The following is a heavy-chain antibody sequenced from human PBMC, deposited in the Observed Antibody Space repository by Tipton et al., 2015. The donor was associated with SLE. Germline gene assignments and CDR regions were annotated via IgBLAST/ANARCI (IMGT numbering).Heavy chain of an antibody. CDR2: ISSSSSYT. V-gene: IGHV3-21*01. CDR3: ASDRYSSSWYEGGYFDY. J-gene: IGHJ4*02. D-gene: IGHD6-13*01. CDR1: GFTFSSYS. Sequence: SLRLSCAASGFTFSSYSMNWVRQAPGKGLEWVSSISSSSSYTNYADSVKGRFTISRDNAKNSLYLQMNSLRAEDTAVYYCASDRYSSSWYEGGYFDYWGQGTLVTVSS.